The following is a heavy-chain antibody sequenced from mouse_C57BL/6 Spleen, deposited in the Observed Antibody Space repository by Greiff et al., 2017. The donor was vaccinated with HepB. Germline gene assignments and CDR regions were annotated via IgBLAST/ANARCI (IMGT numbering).Heavy chain of an antibody. CDR1: GFSLTSYG. J-gene: IGHJ4*01. Sequence: QVQLKESGPGLVAPSQSLSITCTVSGFSLTSYGVHWVRQPPGKGLEWLVVIWSDGSTTYNSALKSRLSISKDNYKSQVFLKMNSLQTDDTAMYYCARQVINWDGYAMDYWGQGTSVTVSS. D-gene: IGHD4-1*01. CDR2: IWSDGST. CDR3: ARQVINWDGYAMDY. V-gene: IGHV2-6-1*01.